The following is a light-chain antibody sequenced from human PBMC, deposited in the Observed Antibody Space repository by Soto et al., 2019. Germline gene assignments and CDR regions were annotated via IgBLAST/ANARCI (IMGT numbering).Light chain of an antibody. J-gene: IGLJ2*01. Sequence: QSALTQPPSASGSPGQSVTISCTGTSSDVGSYNYVSWYQQHPGKAPKLMIYGVTKRPSGVPDRFSGSKSGNTASLTVSGLQAEDEADYYCSSFAGSNNLGVVFGGGTQLTVL. CDR2: GVT. V-gene: IGLV2-8*01. CDR1: SSDVGSYNY. CDR3: SSFAGSNNLGVV.